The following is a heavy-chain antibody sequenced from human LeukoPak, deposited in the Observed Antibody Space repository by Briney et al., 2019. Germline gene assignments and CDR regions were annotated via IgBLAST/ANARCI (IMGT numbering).Heavy chain of an antibody. Sequence: ASVKVSCKASGYTFTSYGISWVRQAPGQGLEWMGWMSGYNGNTNYAQKLQGRVTMTTDTSTSTAYMELRSLRSDDTAVYYCAGESTPYGGYAYYFDYWGQGTLVTVSS. J-gene: IGHJ4*02. CDR2: MSGYNGNT. V-gene: IGHV1-18*01. CDR1: GYTFTSYG. CDR3: AGESTPYGGYAYYFDY. D-gene: IGHD5-12*01.